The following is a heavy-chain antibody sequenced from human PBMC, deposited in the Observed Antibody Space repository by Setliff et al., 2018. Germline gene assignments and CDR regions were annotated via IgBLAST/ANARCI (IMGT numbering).Heavy chain of an antibody. Sequence: ASVKVSCKASGYTFTGYYMHWVRQAPGQGLEWMGWINPNSGGTNYAQKFQGRVTMTRDTSISTAYMELSRLRSDDTAVYYCARVGGSSSWYDAFDIWGQVTMVTVSS. D-gene: IGHD6-13*01. V-gene: IGHV1-2*02. CDR1: GYTFTGYY. CDR3: ARVGGSSSWYDAFDI. CDR2: INPNSGGT. J-gene: IGHJ3*02.